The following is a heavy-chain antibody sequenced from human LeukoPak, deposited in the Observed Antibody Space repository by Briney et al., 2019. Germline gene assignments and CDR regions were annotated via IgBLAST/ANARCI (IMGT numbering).Heavy chain of an antibody. CDR2: IIPIFGTA. J-gene: IGHJ5*02. D-gene: IGHD6-6*01. CDR3: ARDPSSSWSNWFDP. V-gene: IGHV1-69*01. Sequence: GIIPIFGTANYAQKFQGRVTITADESTSTAYMELSSLRSEDTAVYYCARDPSSSWSNWFDPWGQGTLVTVSS.